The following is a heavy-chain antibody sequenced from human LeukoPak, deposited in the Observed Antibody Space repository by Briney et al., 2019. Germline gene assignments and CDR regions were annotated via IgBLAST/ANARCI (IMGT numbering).Heavy chain of an antibody. J-gene: IGHJ6*03. Sequence: PSETLSLTSSVSGASVTPYYWSWIRQPPGKGLEWIAYISPGGSTKYNPSLEGRLTISLDTAKNHFSLQLNSVTAADAAVYYCARHLQITVTRGYTCHPMDVWGKGTTVSVSS. D-gene: IGHD4-17*01. V-gene: IGHV4-4*08. CDR3: ARHLQITVTRGYTCHPMDV. CDR2: ISPGGST. CDR1: GASVTPYY.